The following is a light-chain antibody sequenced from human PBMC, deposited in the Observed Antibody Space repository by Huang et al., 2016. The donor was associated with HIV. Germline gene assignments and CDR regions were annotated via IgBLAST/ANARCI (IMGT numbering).Light chain of an antibody. CDR2: AAS. CDR1: QAIRND. J-gene: IGKJ1*01. Sequence: IQMTQSPASLPASVGDRVTITCRASQAIRNDLAWYQQKLGEAPKLLIYAASSLQSGVPPRCSGSGSGTDFTLTISSLQPEDFATYYCLQHFNYPWTFGQGTKV. V-gene: IGKV1-6*01. CDR3: LQHFNYPWT.